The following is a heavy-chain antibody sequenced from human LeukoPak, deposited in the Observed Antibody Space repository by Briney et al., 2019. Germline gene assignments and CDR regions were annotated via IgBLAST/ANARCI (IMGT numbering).Heavy chain of an antibody. CDR1: GGSISSYY. CDR3: ARTRVRLRSSSFDY. D-gene: IGHD4-17*01. Sequence: SETLSLTCTVSGGSISSYYWSWIRQPPGKGLEWIGYIYYSGSTNYNPSLKSRVTISVDTSKNQFSLKLSSVTAADTAVYYCARTRVRLRSSSFDYWAREPWSPSPQ. V-gene: IGHV4-59*12. CDR2: IYYSGST. J-gene: IGHJ4*02.